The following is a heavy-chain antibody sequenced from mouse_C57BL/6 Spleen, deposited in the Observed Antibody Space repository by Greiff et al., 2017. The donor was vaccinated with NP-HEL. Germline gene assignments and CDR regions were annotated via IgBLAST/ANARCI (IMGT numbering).Heavy chain of an antibody. D-gene: IGHD1-1*01. CDR3: ARGGTYYGSSYGFAY. Sequence: QVHVKQSGAELARPGASVKLSCKASGYTFTSYGISWVKQRTGQGLEWIGEIYPRSGNTYYNEKFKGKATLTADKSSSTAYMELRSLTSEDSAVYFCARGGTYYGSSYGFAYWGQGTLVTVSA. CDR1: GYTFTSYG. CDR2: IYPRSGNT. J-gene: IGHJ3*01. V-gene: IGHV1-81*01.